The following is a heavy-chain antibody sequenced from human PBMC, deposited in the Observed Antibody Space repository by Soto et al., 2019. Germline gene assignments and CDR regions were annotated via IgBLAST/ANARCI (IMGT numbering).Heavy chain of an antibody. CDR2: ISDSGDST. D-gene: IGHD3-10*01. J-gene: IGHJ4*02. CDR1: GFTFSSYA. CDR3: ARGLWFGTY. V-gene: IGHV3-23*01. Sequence: GGSLRLSCAASGFTFSSYAMSWVRQAPGKGLEWVSLISDSGDSTYYADSVKGRFTISGDSSKNTLYLQMNSLRAEDTAIYFCARGLWFGTYWGQGTLVTVAS.